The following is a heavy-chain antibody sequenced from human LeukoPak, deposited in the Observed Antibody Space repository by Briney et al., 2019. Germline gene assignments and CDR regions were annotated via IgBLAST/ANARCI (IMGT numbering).Heavy chain of an antibody. V-gene: IGHV5-51*01. Sequence: GESLKISCKGSGYSFTSHWIGWVRQMPGKGLEWMGIIYPGDSDTRYSPFFQGQVTISADKSISTAYLQWSSLKASDTAMYYCARQIAVDSVRGEFDYWGQGTLVTVSS. D-gene: IGHD3-10*01. CDR1: GYSFTSHW. CDR3: ARQIAVDSVRGEFDY. CDR2: IYPGDSDT. J-gene: IGHJ4*02.